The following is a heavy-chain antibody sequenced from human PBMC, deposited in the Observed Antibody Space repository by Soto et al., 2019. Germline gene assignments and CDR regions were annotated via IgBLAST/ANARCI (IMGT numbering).Heavy chain of an antibody. J-gene: IGHJ2*01. D-gene: IGHD6-13*01. CDR3: VIHQRSAAAGNMWYFDL. V-gene: IGHV4-39*01. Sequence: QLQLQESGPGLVKPSETLSLTCTVSGGSISSSSYYWGWIRQPPGKGLEWIGSIYYSGSTYYNPSLKSRVTISVDTSKNQFSLKLSSVTAADTAVYYCVIHQRSAAAGNMWYFDLWGRGTLVTVSS. CDR1: GGSISSSSYY. CDR2: IYYSGST.